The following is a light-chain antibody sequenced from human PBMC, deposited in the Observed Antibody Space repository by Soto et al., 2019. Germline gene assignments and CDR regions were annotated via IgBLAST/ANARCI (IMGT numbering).Light chain of an antibody. V-gene: IGKV1-39*01. J-gene: IGKJ1*01. CDR1: QDIKNY. Sequence: DIQMTQSPSSLSASVGDRVTITCQASQDIKNYLNWYQRKPGTAPRLLIYAASHLQSGVPASFSASGSGTDFALNISSLQPDDFGTYYCQQGFSLPWTFGQGTKVDIK. CDR2: AAS. CDR3: QQGFSLPWT.